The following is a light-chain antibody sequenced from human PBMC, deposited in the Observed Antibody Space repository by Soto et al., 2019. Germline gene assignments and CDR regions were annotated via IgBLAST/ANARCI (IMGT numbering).Light chain of an antibody. CDR1: SSDVGGYNF. Sequence: QSALTQPPSASGSPGQLVTISCAGTSSDVGGYNFVSWYQQHPGKAPKLMIYEVSARPSGVPDRFSGSKSGNTASLTVSGLQAEDEADYYCSSYAGSSYVFGSGTKLTVL. CDR2: EVS. CDR3: SSYAGSSYV. V-gene: IGLV2-8*01. J-gene: IGLJ1*01.